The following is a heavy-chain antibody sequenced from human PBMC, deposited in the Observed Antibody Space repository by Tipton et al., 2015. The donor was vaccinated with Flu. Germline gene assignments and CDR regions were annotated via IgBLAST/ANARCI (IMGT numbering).Heavy chain of an antibody. CDR1: GYTFTSYG. CDR2: ISAYNGNT. J-gene: IGHJ4*02. D-gene: IGHD2-15*01. Sequence: QLVQSGAEVKKPGASVKVSCKASGYTFTSYGISWVRQATGQGLEWRGWISAYNGNTNYAQKLQGRFNMTTDTSTRTAYIELRSLRSDDTAVYYCASDRGGVVVASRSYYWGQGTLVTVSS. V-gene: IGHV1-18*01. CDR3: ASDRGGVVVASRSYY.